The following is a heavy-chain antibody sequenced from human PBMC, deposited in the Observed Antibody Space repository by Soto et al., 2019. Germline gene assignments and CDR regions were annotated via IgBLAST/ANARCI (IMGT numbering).Heavy chain of an antibody. Sequence: GSLRLSCEASGFTFKESAMNWVRQAPGKGLEWVSGISGTGYGTYYADSVKGRFTISRDSSNNTLYLQMNSLRGEDTAIYYCAKARQAQSHYYYGMDVWGQGTPVTVSS. J-gene: IGHJ6*02. D-gene: IGHD6-19*01. V-gene: IGHV3-23*01. CDR1: GFTFKESA. CDR2: ISGTGYGT. CDR3: AKARQAQSHYYYGMDV.